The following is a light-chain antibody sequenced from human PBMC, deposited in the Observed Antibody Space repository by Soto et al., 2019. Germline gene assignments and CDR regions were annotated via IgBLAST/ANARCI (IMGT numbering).Light chain of an antibody. V-gene: IGLV2-23*02. CDR3: CSHAGRGSVL. J-gene: IGLJ2*01. Sequence: QSALAQPASVSGSPGQSITISCTGTSSDIGRYNLVSWCQQYPGEAPKLVIYDVTKRPSGVSDRFSASKSGNTASLTISGLQAEDEADYYCCSHAGRGSVLFGGGTQLTVL. CDR1: SSDIGRYNL. CDR2: DVT.